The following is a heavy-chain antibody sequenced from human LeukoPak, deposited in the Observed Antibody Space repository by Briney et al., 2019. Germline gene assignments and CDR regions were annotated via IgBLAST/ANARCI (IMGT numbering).Heavy chain of an antibody. Sequence: PGGSLRLSCAASGFTFSSYGMHWVRQAPGKGLEWVAVISYDGSNKYYADSVKGRFTISRDNSKNTLYLQMNSLRAEDTAVYYCARDDTALWWLGDAFDIWGQGTMVTVSS. V-gene: IGHV3-30*03. CDR2: ISYDGSNK. CDR3: ARDDTALWWLGDAFDI. D-gene: IGHD5-12*01. CDR1: GFTFSSYG. J-gene: IGHJ3*02.